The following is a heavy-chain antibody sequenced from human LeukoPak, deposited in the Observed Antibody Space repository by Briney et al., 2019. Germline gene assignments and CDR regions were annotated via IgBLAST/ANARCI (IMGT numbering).Heavy chain of an antibody. V-gene: IGHV3-48*01. CDR1: GLTFSSSS. Sequence: GGSLRLSCAVSGLTFSSSSINWVRQAPGKGLEWVSHISESSISKHYADSVRGRFTVSRDNAKNSLYLQMNSLRAEDTAVYYCARDGGGPDAFDIWGQGTMVTVSS. CDR3: ARDGGGPDAFDI. J-gene: IGHJ3*02. CDR2: ISESSISK.